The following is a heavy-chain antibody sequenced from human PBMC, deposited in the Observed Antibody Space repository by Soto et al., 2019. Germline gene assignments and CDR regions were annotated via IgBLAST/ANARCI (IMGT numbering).Heavy chain of an antibody. D-gene: IGHD3-16*01. CDR1: GFTFVNYD. CDR2: MNPKSGNT. CDR3: AIMGGYTTPKGRYFHNNDMDF. Sequence: QVQLVQSGAEVRKPGASVKVSCKASGFTFVNYDINWVRQATGQGLECLGWMNPKSGNTGYARNFQVRFTMTRNTSISTAYMELGSLRSDDTAVYYCAIMGGYTTPKGRYFHNNDMDFWAQGTRSPSP. V-gene: IGHV1-8*01. J-gene: IGHJ6*02.